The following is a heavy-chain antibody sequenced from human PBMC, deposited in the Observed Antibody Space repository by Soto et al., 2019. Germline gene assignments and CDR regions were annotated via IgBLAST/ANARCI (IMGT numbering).Heavy chain of an antibody. J-gene: IGHJ6*02. CDR1: GYTFTKYG. CDR2: ISAYNGNT. Sequence: ASVKVSCKASGYTFTKYGISWVRQAPGQGLEWMGWISAYNGNTNYAQNLQGRVTMTTDTSTSTAYMELRSLRSDDTAVYYCARDSTMTTAYGVDVWGQGTTVTVSS. CDR3: ARDSTMTTAYGVDV. D-gene: IGHD4-17*01. V-gene: IGHV1-18*01.